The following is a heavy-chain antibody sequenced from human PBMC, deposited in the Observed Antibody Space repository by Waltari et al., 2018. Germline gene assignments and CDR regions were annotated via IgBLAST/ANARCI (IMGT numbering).Heavy chain of an antibody. CDR1: GYTFTSYD. D-gene: IGHD6-13*01. Sequence: QVQLVQSGAEVKKPGASVKVSCKASGYTFTSYDINWVRQATGQGLEWMGWMNPNSGNTGYAQKFQGRVTITRNTSISTAYMELSSLRSEDTAVYYCVRGRRPGKQQLVLFDYWGQGTLVTVSS. J-gene: IGHJ4*02. CDR3: VRGRRPGKQQLVLFDY. CDR2: MNPNSGNT. V-gene: IGHV1-8*03.